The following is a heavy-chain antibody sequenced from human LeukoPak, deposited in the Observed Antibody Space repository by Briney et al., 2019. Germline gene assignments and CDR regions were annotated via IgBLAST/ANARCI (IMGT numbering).Heavy chain of an antibody. CDR1: GFTFSSYS. V-gene: IGHV3-21*01. CDR2: ISSSSSYI. J-gene: IGHJ5*02. CDR3: ARAHGIVGATSRFWFDP. D-gene: IGHD1-26*01. Sequence: PGGSLRLSCAASGFTFSSYSMNWVRQAPGKGLEWVSSISSSSSYIYYADSVKGRFTISRDNAKNSLYLQMNSLRAEDTAVYYCARAHGIVGATSRFWFDPWGQGTLVTVSS.